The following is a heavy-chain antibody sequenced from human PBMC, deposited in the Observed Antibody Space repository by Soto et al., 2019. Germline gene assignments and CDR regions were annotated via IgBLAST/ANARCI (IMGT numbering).Heavy chain of an antibody. CDR2: IWYDGSNQ. J-gene: IGHJ4*02. Sequence: QVQLVESGGGVVQPGRSLRLSCAASGFSFSKYGMHWVRQAPGKGLEWVAVIWYDGSNQYYADSVKGRFTISRDNSKSTLYLQMNSLRVEDTAVYYCARGIVGRAYFDYWGQGTLVTVSS. V-gene: IGHV3-33*01. D-gene: IGHD1-26*01. CDR3: ARGIVGRAYFDY. CDR1: GFSFSKYG.